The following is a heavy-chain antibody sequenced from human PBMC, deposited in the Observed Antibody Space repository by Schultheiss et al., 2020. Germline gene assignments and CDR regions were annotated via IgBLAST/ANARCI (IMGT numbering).Heavy chain of an antibody. Sequence: GGSLRLSCAASGFTFSSYAMSWVRQAPGKGLEWVSAISSNGGSTYYANSVKGRFTISRDNSKNTLYLQMGSLRAEDMAVYYCARDQYYGSGSPRGGMDVWGQGTTVTVSS. J-gene: IGHJ6*02. V-gene: IGHV3-64*01. D-gene: IGHD3-10*01. CDR2: ISSNGGST. CDR3: ARDQYYGSGSPRGGMDV. CDR1: GFTFSSYA.